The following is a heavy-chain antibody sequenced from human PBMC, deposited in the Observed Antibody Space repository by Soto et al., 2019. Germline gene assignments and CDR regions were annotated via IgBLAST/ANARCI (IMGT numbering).Heavy chain of an antibody. CDR1: GGTFSSYA. CDR2: IIPISGTA. D-gene: IGHD2-2*01. J-gene: IGHJ6*02. Sequence: QVQLVQSGAEVKKPGSSVKVSCKASGGTFSSYAISWVRQAPGQGLEWMGGIIPISGTANYAQKFQGRVTITADESTSTAYMELSSLRSEDTAVYYWARSQGSSTSLEIYYYSYYGMEVWGQGTTVTVSS. V-gene: IGHV1-69*01. CDR3: ARSQGSSTSLEIYYYSYYGMEV.